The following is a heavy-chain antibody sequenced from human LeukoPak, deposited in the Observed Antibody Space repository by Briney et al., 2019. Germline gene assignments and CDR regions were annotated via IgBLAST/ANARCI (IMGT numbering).Heavy chain of an antibody. CDR2: IYYSGST. CDR3: ARDRSGYDPLDY. V-gene: IGHV4-59*01. D-gene: IGHD5-12*01. Sequence: SETLSLTCTVSGGSISSYYWSWIRQPPGKGLEWIGYIYYSGSTNYNPSLKSRVTISVDTSKNQFSLKLSSVTAADTAVYYCARDRSGYDPLDYWGQGTLVTVSS. J-gene: IGHJ4*02. CDR1: GGSISSYY.